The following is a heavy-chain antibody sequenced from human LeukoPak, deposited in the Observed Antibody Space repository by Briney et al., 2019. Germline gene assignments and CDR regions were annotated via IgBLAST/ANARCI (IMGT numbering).Heavy chain of an antibody. CDR2: VSYGGNT. J-gene: IGHJ3*02. V-gene: IGHV4-59*01. Sequence: SETLSLTCTASGVSRSSDYWSWIRQPPGKGLEWIGYVSYGGNTNYNPSLKSRVTISVDTSKNQFSLKLSSVIAADTAVYYCARGLQWDLQAFDIWGQGTMVTVSS. CDR1: GVSRSSDY. CDR3: ARGLQWDLQAFDI. D-gene: IGHD1-26*01.